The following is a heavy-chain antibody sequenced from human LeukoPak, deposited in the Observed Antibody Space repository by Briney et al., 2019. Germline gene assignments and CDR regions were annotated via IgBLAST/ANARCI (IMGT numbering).Heavy chain of an antibody. V-gene: IGHV4-59*01. CDR1: GGSISSYY. Sequence: SETLSLTCTVSGGSISSYYWSWIRQPPGKGLEWIGYIYYSGSTNYNPSLKSRVTISVDTSKNQFSLKLSSVTAADTAVYYCARDSCSGGSCYSVDAFDIWGQGTMVTVSS. CDR3: ARDSCSGGSCYSVDAFDI. J-gene: IGHJ3*02. D-gene: IGHD2-15*01. CDR2: IYYSGST.